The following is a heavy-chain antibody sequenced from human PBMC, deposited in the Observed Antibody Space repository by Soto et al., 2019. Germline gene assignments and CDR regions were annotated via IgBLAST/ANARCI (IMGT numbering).Heavy chain of an antibody. J-gene: IGHJ4*02. D-gene: IGHD3-10*01. V-gene: IGHV4-59*01. CDR1: GDSISTFY. CDR3: ARQRGNYFDY. Sequence: QVQLQESGPGLVKPSETLSLTCTVSGDSISTFYWSCIRQPPGKGLEWIGYIYYTGSTNYNPSLKSRVTMSVDTSKKQFSLKLSSVTAADTAVYYCARQRGNYFDYWGQGTLVTVSS. CDR2: IYYTGST.